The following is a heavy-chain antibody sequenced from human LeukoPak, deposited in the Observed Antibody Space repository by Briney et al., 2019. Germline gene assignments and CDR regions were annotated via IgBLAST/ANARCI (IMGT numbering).Heavy chain of an antibody. CDR1: GGSISSSSYY. V-gene: IGHV4-39*02. CDR2: IHYSKIT. CDR3: ARAVGTTTGLFDY. J-gene: IGHJ4*02. D-gene: IGHD1-26*01. Sequence: SETLSLTCTVSGGSISSSSYYWGWIRQPPGKGLEWIGSIHYSKITFYNPSLKSRVTMSLDTSKNRFSLNLNSVTAADTAVYYCARAVGTTTGLFDYWGQGALVTVSS.